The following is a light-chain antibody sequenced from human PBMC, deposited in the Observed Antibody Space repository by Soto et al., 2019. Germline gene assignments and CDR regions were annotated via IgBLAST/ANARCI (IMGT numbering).Light chain of an antibody. Sequence: DIQMTQSPSPLSASVGDRVTMTCRASQSIRSWLAWYQQKPGKAPKLLIYKASTLESGVTSNFSGSGSGTEFTLTISSLQPEDFATYYCQQYNSYPWTFGQGTKVDIK. CDR1: QSIRSW. CDR3: QQYNSYPWT. CDR2: KAS. J-gene: IGKJ1*01. V-gene: IGKV1-5*03.